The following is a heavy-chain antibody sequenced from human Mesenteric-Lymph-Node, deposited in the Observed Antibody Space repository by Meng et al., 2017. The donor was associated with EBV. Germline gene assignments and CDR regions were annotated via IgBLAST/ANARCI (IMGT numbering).Heavy chain of an antibody. V-gene: IGHV6-1*01. CDR1: GDSVSSSSAA. CDR2: TYYRSKWYN. Sequence: QVPLQQSGPGLVKPSXXLPLPXVISGDSVSSSSAAWTWIRQSPSRGLEWLGMTYYRSKWYNDYAVFVKSRITINPDTSKNQFSLQLNSVTPEDTAVYYCARGATSVFDLWGRVTLVTVSS. J-gene: IGHJ2*01. CDR3: ARGATSVFDL.